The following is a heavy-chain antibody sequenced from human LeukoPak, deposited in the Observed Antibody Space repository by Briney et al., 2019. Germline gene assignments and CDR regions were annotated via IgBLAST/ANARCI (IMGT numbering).Heavy chain of an antibody. D-gene: IGHD6-19*01. Sequence: ASVKVSCKASGYTFTSFGINWVRQAPGQGLEWMGWISTYNGNTNYAQKVQGRVTMTTDTSTNTVYMELRSLRSDDTAVYYCARGKQWLRSDAFDIWGQGTMVTVSS. J-gene: IGHJ3*02. CDR3: ARGKQWLRSDAFDI. CDR2: ISTYNGNT. CDR1: GYTFTSFG. V-gene: IGHV1-18*01.